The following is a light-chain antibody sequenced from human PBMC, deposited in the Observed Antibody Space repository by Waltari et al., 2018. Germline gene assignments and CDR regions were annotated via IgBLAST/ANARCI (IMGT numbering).Light chain of an antibody. Sequence: DIQMTQSPSSLSASVGDRVTITCRASQSISSYLNWYQQKPGKATKLLIYAASSLQSGVPSRFSGSGSGTDFTLTISSLQPEDFVTYYCQQSYSTPPTFGQGTKLEIK. J-gene: IGKJ2*01. CDR1: QSISSY. CDR3: QQSYSTPPT. CDR2: AAS. V-gene: IGKV1-39*01.